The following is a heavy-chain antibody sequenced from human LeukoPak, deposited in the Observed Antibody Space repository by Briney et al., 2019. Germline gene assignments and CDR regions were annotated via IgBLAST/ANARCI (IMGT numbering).Heavy chain of an antibody. CDR3: ARAKGRSPLFDY. V-gene: IGHV3-64D*06. CDR1: GFTFSRYA. J-gene: IGHJ4*02. CDR2: ITNNGRST. D-gene: IGHD1-26*01. Sequence: GGSLRLSCSASGFTFSRYAMHWVRQPPGKGLEYVSAITNNGRSTYYADSVKGRFTISRDNSKNTLYLQMSSLRAEDTAVYYCARAKGRSPLFDYWGQGTLVTVSS.